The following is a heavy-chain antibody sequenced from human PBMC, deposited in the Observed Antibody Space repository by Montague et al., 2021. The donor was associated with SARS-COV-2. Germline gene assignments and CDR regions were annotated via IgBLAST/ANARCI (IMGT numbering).Heavy chain of an antibody. CDR2: IYSSGST. D-gene: IGHD3-22*01. CDR3: ARDLHVTSGSTYSTPFRFDP. V-gene: IGHV4-31*03. CDR1: GDSINSGDHY. Sequence: TLSLTCNVSGDSINSGDHYWSWLRQPPGKGLEWIGYIYSSGSTYYNPSLKSRVTISADTSKNQFSLKLSSVTAADTAVYYCARDLHVTSGSTYSTPFRFDPWGQGTLVTVSS. J-gene: IGHJ5*02.